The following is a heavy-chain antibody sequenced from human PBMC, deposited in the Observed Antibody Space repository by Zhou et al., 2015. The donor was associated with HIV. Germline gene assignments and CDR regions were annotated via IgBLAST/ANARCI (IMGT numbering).Heavy chain of an antibody. V-gene: IGHV3-33*05. J-gene: IGHJ3*01. Sequence: QVQVMESGGGVVQPGRSLRLSCAASGFTFSSYGMHWVRQGPGKGLEWVALISYDGSSEYYADSVKGRFTISRDNAKNSVYLQMGRLRVEDTALYFCARGGSETSSSPLWGKGTMVIVSS. CDR2: ISYDGSSE. CDR1: GFTFSSYG. D-gene: IGHD2-15*01. CDR3: ARGGSETSSSPL.